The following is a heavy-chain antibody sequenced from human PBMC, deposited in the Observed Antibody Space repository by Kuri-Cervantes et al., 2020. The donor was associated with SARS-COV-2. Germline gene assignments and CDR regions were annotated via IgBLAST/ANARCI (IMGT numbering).Heavy chain of an antibody. CDR2: ISYDGSNK. D-gene: IGHD2-21*02. CDR1: GFTFSSYA. J-gene: IGHJ4*02. CDR3: ARGRSGARLYGGGDGGGLDY. V-gene: IGHV3-30-3*01. Sequence: GGSLRLSCAAPGFTFSSYAMHWVRQAPGKGLEWVAVISYDGSNKYYADSVKGRFTISRDNSKNTLYLQMNSLRAEDTAVYYCARGRSGARLYGGGDGGGLDYWGQGTLVTVSS.